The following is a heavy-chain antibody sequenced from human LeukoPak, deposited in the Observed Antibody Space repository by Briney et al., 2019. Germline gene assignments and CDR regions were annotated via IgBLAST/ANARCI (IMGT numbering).Heavy chain of an antibody. V-gene: IGHV1-69*13. CDR2: IIPIFGTA. CDR1: GGTFSSYA. D-gene: IGHD6-13*01. CDR3: ARGYNSSPPRWAFDY. Sequence: ASVKVSCKASGGTFSSYAISWVRQAPGQGLEWMGGIIPIFGTANYAQKFQGRVTITADESTSTAYMELSSLRSEDTAVYYCARGYNSSPPRWAFDYWGQGTLVTVSS. J-gene: IGHJ4*02.